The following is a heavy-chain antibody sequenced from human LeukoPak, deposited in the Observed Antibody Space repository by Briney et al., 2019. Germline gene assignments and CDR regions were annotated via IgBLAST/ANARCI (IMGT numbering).Heavy chain of an antibody. V-gene: IGHV4-34*01. CDR1: GGSFSGYY. D-gene: IGHD2-15*01. CDR2: INHSGST. CDR3: ARDPGGYCSGGSCYLYNWFDP. Sequence: SETLSLTXAVYGGSFSGYYWSWIRQPPGKGLEWIGEINHSGSTNYNPSLKSRVTISVDTSKNQFSLKLSSVTAADTAVYYCARDPGGYCSGGSCYLYNWFDPWGQGTLVTVSS. J-gene: IGHJ5*02.